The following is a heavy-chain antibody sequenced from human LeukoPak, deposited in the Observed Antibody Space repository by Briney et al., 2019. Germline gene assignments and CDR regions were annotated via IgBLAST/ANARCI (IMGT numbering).Heavy chain of an antibody. D-gene: IGHD3-22*01. J-gene: IGHJ5*01. CDR2: NSYSGNS. CDR1: GGSINSGSFY. Sequence: SETLSLTCTVSGGSINSGSFYWGWIRQPPGKGLKWIGLNSYSGNSYYNSSLKSRVTVSVDTSNNLFSLMLSSVTAADTAVYYCVRLHDSRGYYSDSWGQGTLVTVSS. CDR3: VRLHDSRGYYSDS. V-gene: IGHV4-39*01.